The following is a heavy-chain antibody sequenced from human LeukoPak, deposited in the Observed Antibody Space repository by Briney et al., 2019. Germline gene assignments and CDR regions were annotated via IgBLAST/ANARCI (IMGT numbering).Heavy chain of an antibody. D-gene: IGHD3-22*01. CDR1: GGSFSGYY. CDR2: INHSGST. Sequence: SETLSLTCAAYGGSFSGYYWSWIRQPPGKGLEWIGEINHSGSTNYNPSLKSRVTISVDTSKNQFSLKLSSVTAADTAVYYCARGRTYYYDSKRNDWFDPWGQGTLVTVSS. V-gene: IGHV4-34*01. J-gene: IGHJ5*02. CDR3: ARGRTYYYDSKRNDWFDP.